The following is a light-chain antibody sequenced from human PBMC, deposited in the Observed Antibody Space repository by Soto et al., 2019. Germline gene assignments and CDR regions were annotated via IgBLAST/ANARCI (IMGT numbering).Light chain of an antibody. CDR1: QSINKY. CDR2: AAS. CDR3: QQSYSTPRT. V-gene: IGKV1-39*01. J-gene: IGKJ1*01. Sequence: DIQVTQSPSSLSASVGDRVTITCRASQSINKYLNWYQQKPGKAPKLLIYAASSLQSGVPSRFSASGSGTDFTLTISSLQPEDFASYYCQQSYSTPRTFGQGTKVEIK.